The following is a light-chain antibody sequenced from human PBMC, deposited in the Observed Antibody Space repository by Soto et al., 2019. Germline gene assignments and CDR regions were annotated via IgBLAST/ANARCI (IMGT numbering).Light chain of an antibody. CDR1: QSVSSNH. J-gene: IGKJ1*01. CDR2: GGS. CDR3: QQRSNWWT. Sequence: DIVLTQSPGTLSLSPGERATLSCRASQSVSSNHLAWYQQKPGQAPRLLIYGGSSRATGIPVRFSGSGSGTDFTLTISSLEPEDFAVYYCQQRSNWWTFGQGTKVDIK. V-gene: IGKV3D-20*02.